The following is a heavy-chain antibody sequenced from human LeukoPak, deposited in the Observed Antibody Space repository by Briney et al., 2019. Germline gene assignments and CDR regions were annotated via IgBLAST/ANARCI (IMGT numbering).Heavy chain of an antibody. D-gene: IGHD6-6*01. Sequence: GGSLRLSCATSGFTLSNVWMSWVRQAPGKGLEWVGNIRGDGSVKFYLDSVKGRFTISRDNTNSVSLQMNNLEAEDTAVYYCGRSVAAPADYWGQGTLVIVSS. CDR1: GFTLSNVW. CDR3: GRSVAAPADY. V-gene: IGHV3-7*03. J-gene: IGHJ4*02. CDR2: IRGDGSVK.